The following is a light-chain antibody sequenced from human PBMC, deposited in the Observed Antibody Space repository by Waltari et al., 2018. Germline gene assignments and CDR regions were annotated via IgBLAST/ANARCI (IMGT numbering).Light chain of an antibody. CDR1: QSISKY. V-gene: IGKV3-20*01. Sequence: EIVLTQSPVTLSLSPGDTATLACRASQSISKYLAWYQQKPGQAPRLLIYGASSTATGIPDRFSGSGSGTDFSLTISRLEPEDFAVYYCQHYVSLPATFGQGTKVEIE. CDR2: GAS. CDR3: QHYVSLPAT. J-gene: IGKJ1*01.